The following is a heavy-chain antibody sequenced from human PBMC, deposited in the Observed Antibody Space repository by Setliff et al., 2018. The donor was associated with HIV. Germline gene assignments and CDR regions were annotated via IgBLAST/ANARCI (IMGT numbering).Heavy chain of an antibody. V-gene: IGHV4-4*02. Sequence: SETLSLTCAVSGGSISGSNWWSWVRQPPGKGLEWIGEIYHSGGTNYNPSLKSRVTISLDKSKNHFSLELRSVTAADTAVYYCARGRGSYWGQGTLVTVS. CDR1: GGSISGSNW. J-gene: IGHJ4*02. CDR2: IYHSGGT. D-gene: IGHD1-26*01. CDR3: ARGRGSY.